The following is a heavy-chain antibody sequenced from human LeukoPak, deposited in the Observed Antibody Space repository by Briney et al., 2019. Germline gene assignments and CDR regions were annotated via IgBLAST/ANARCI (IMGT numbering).Heavy chain of an antibody. CDR1: GGSISSSSYY. J-gene: IGHJ4*02. CDR2: IYYSGST. Sequence: SETLSLTCTVSGGSISSSSYYWGWIRQPPGKGLEWIGSIYYSGSTYYNPSLKSRVTISVDTSKNQFSLKLSSVTAADTAVYYCARLQVAGTYFDYWGQGTLVTVSS. D-gene: IGHD6-19*01. CDR3: ARLQVAGTYFDY. V-gene: IGHV4-39*01.